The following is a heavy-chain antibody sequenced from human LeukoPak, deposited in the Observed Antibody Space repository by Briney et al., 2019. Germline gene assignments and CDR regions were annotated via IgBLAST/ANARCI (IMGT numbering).Heavy chain of an antibody. CDR3: ATTVPRYYDSSGRDYFDY. CDR2: FDPEDGET. Sequence: ASVKVSCKVSGYTLTELSMHWVRQAPGKGLEWMGGFDPEDGETIYAQKFQGRVTMTEDTSTDTAYMELSSLRSEDTAVYYCATTVPRYYDSSGRDYFDYWGQGTLVTVSS. D-gene: IGHD3-22*01. CDR1: GYTLTELS. J-gene: IGHJ4*02. V-gene: IGHV1-24*01.